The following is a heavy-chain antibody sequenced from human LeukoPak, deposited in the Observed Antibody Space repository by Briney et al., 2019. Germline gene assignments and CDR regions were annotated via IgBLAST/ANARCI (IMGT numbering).Heavy chain of an antibody. CDR2: ISYDGTNA. D-gene: IGHD3-9*01. J-gene: IGHJ4*02. Sequence: PGRSLRLSCAASGFTFRSYGIHWVRQAPGKGLEWVAVISYDGTNAYYADSVKGRFTISRDDSKNTLYLQMNSLRAEDTAVYYCAKDPYYDILTGYFDYWGQGTLVTVSS. V-gene: IGHV3-30*18. CDR3: AKDPYYDILTGYFDY. CDR1: GFTFRSYG.